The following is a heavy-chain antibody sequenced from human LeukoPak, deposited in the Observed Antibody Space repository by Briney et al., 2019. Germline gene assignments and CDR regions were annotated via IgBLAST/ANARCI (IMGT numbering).Heavy chain of an antibody. V-gene: IGHV6-1*01. CDR3: ARAGSDLIDY. CDR2: TYYRSKWFN. Sequence: SQTLSLTCAISGDIVSSNRAGWNWIRQSPSRGLEWLGRTYYRSKWFNHYAISVKSRITINPDTSKNQFSLQLNSVTPEDTAVYYCARAGSDLIDYWGQGTLVTVSS. J-gene: IGHJ4*02. CDR1: GDIVSSNRAG. D-gene: IGHD2-21*02.